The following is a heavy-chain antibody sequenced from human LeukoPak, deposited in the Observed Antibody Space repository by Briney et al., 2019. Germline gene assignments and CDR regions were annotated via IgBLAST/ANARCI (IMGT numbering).Heavy chain of an antibody. Sequence: ASVKVSCKVSGYTFTDYYMHWLQQAPGKGLEWMGLVDPEDGETIYAEKFQGRVTITADTSSDTAYMELSSLRSEDTAVYYCATDLSVCSGDSCQDYWGQGTLVTVSS. CDR1: GYTFTDYY. V-gene: IGHV1-69-2*01. D-gene: IGHD2-15*01. CDR2: VDPEDGET. CDR3: ATDLSVCSGDSCQDY. J-gene: IGHJ4*02.